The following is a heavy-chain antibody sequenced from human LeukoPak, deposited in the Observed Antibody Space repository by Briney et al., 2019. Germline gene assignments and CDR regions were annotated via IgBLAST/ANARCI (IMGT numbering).Heavy chain of an antibody. Sequence: PSETLSLTCTVSGGSISTSSYYWGWVRQPPGKGLEWIGNIFYSGSTYYSPSLKSRVTISLDTSRNQFSLKLSSVTAADTAVYYCARGDSSSLYYYYYMDVWGKGTTVTISS. CDR2: IFYSGST. J-gene: IGHJ6*03. CDR1: GGSISTSSYY. D-gene: IGHD6-13*01. V-gene: IGHV4-39*01. CDR3: ARGDSSSLYYYYYMDV.